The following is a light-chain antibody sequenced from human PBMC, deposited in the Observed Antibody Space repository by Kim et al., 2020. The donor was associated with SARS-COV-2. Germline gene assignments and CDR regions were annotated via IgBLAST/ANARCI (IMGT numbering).Light chain of an antibody. J-gene: IGLJ3*02. Sequence: QSVLTQPPSASGTPGQTVTISCSGRRSNVGNNPVTWFQQVPGSAPKLLISNDSQRPSGVPDRFSASMSGTSASLVISVLRSEDEAVYYCASWDDSLSGRVFGGGTQLTDL. CDR2: NDS. CDR3: ASWDDSLSGRV. V-gene: IGLV1-44*01. CDR1: RSNVGNNP.